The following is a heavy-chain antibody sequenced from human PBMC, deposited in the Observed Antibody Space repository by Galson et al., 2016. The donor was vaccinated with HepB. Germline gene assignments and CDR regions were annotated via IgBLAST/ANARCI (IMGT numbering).Heavy chain of an antibody. J-gene: IGHJ4*02. CDR2: IYDSGST. CDR3: ARVVRSRGVIRVYYFDY. V-gene: IGHV4-4*02. CDR1: GGSINSSNW. Sequence: LSLTCAVSGGSINSSNWWSWVRQSPGKGLEWIGEIYDSGSTNYNPSLKSRVTISADKSKNQFSLKLNSVTAADTAVYYCARVVRSRGVIRVYYFDYWGQGTLVTVSS. D-gene: IGHD3-10*01.